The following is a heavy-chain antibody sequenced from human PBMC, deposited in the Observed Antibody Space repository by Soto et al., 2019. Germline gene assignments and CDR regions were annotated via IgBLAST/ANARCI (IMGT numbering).Heavy chain of an antibody. CDR3: PGVSNSWGGPEA. D-gene: IGHD2-2*01. Sequence: QPGGSLRLSCAASGFTFNTYAMSWVRQAPGKGLEWVSAISGIGVTTYYAESVKGRFTISRDNSKNTLFLQMSSLRAEDTAVYYLPGVSNSWGGPEAWGQGPWSPSPQ. CDR2: ISGIGVTT. CDR1: GFTFNTYA. J-gene: IGHJ5*02. V-gene: IGHV3-23*01.